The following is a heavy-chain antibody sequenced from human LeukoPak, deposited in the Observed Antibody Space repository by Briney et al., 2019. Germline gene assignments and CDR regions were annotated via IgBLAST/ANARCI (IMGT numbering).Heavy chain of an antibody. V-gene: IGHV3-23*01. CDR1: GFTFSSYA. CDR3: AKDPAGITMVRGVNYFDY. D-gene: IGHD3-10*01. J-gene: IGHJ4*02. CDR2: ISGSGGGT. Sequence: PGGSLRLSCAASGFTFSSYAMSWVRQAPGKGLEWVSAISGSGGGTYYADSVKGRFTISRDNSKNTLYLQMNSLRAEDTAVYYCAKDPAGITMVRGVNYFDYWGQGTLVTVSS.